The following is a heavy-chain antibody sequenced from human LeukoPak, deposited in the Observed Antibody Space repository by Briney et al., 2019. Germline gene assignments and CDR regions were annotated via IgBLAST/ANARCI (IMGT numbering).Heavy chain of an antibody. D-gene: IGHD6-25*01. J-gene: IGHJ4*02. CDR1: GFTFSGYV. CDR3: ARDYRGSGDY. Sequence: GGSLRLSCAASGFTFSGYVMTWVRQAPGKGLECVSSITFSSSHIYYADSVKGRFTISRDNAKNSLYLQMNSLRAEDTAVYYCARDYRGSGDYWGQGTLVTVSS. CDR2: ITFSSSHI. V-gene: IGHV3-21*01.